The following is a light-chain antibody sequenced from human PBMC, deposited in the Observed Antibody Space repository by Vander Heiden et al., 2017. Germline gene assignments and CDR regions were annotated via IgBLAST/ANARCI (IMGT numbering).Light chain of an antibody. CDR3: QQCAYLLPIT. CDR2: DGS. CDR1: QDIRKF. V-gene: IGKV1-33*01. J-gene: IGKJ4*01. Sequence: IQLTQSPSSLSASVADRVTITCRASQDIRKFLNWYQQQPGKAPKLLLADGSNLEGGGPSRFSGGGCGTEFTLTIASRQPEDIGTYYCQQCAYLLPITFGGGTKVEIK.